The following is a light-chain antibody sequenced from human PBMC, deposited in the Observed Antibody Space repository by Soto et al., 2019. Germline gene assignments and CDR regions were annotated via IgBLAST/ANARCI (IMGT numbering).Light chain of an antibody. CDR3: AAWDDSLNARYV. J-gene: IGLJ1*01. V-gene: IGLV1-44*01. Sequence: QSVLTQPPSASGTPGQRVTISCSGSSSNIATKSVNWYQQLPGTAPKLLIYSNSQRSSGVPDRFSGPKSGTSASLAIRGLQSEDEADYYCAAWDDSLNARYVFGTGTKLTVL. CDR2: SNS. CDR1: SSNIATKS.